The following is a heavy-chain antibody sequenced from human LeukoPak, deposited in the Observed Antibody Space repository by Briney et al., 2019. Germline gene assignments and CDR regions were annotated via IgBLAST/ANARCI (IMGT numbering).Heavy chain of an antibody. D-gene: IGHD6-19*01. V-gene: IGHV1-69*06. CDR1: GGTFIIYA. CDR2: IIPIFGTA. CDR3: ASWSNPHSSGWPRENAFDI. J-gene: IGHJ3*02. Sequence: SVKVSCKASGGTFIIYAISWVRQAPGEGLEWMGGIIPIFGTANYAQKFQGRVTITADKSTSTAYMELSSLRSEDTAVYYCASWSNPHSSGWPRENAFDIWGQGTMVTVSS.